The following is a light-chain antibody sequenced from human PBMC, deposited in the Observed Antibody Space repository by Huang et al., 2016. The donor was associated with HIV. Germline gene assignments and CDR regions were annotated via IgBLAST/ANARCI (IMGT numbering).Light chain of an antibody. CDR3: QQYNSYPYT. J-gene: IGKJ2*01. CDR1: QSISSW. CDR2: GAS. Sequence: DIQMTQSPSTLSASIGDRVTITCRASQSISSWLAGFQQKPGQAPKLLMFGASSLESGVPSRFSGSGSGTEFSLTISSLRPDDYGTYFCQQYNSYPYTFGQGTKLEIK. V-gene: IGKV1-5*01.